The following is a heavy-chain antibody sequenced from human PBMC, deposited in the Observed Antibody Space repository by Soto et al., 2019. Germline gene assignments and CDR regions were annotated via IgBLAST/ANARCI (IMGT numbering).Heavy chain of an antibody. CDR3: ANQLEHYYGSGPLGY. J-gene: IGHJ4*02. CDR2: ISGSGGST. CDR1: GFTFSSYA. V-gene: IGHV3-23*01. Sequence: GGSLRLSCAASGFTFSSYAMSWVRQAPGKGLEWVSAISGSGGSTYYADSVKGRFTIFRDNSKNTLYLQMNSLRAEDTAVYYCANQLEHYYGSGPLGYWGQGTLVTVSS. D-gene: IGHD3-10*01.